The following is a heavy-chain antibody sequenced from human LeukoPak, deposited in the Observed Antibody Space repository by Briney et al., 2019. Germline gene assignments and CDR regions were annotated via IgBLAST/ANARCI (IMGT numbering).Heavy chain of an antibody. V-gene: IGHV1-2*02. CDR2: INPNSGGT. D-gene: IGHD3-10*01. CDR3: ARRGPLWFGEKPAFDI. J-gene: IGHJ3*02. Sequence: ASVKVSCKASGYTFTGYYMHWVRQAPGQGLEWMGWINPNSGGTNYAQKFQGRVTMTRDTSISTAYMELSRLRSDDTAVYYCARRGPLWFGEKPAFDIWGQGTMVTVSS. CDR1: GYTFTGYY.